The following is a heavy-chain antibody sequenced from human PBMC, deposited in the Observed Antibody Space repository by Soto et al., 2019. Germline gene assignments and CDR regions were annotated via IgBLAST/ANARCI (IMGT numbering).Heavy chain of an antibody. Sequence: TCAVYGWSFSGYYWSWIRQPPGKGLEWIGEINHSGSTNFNPSLKSRVTISVDTSKNQFSLKLASVTAADTAVYFCARGRKEYRSSWYVDWGQGTLVTVSS. CDR2: INHSGST. CDR3: ARGRKEYRSSWYVD. J-gene: IGHJ4*02. V-gene: IGHV4-34*01. D-gene: IGHD6-13*01. CDR1: GWSFSGYY.